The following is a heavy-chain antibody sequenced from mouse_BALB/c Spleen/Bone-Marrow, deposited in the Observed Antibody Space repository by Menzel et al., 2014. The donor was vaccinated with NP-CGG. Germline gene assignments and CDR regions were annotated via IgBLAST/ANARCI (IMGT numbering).Heavy chain of an antibody. J-gene: IGHJ2*01. CDR3: ARSGFDY. V-gene: IGHV1S130*01. CDR2: IHPNSGNT. Sequence: QVHVKQSGSVLVRPGASVKLSCKASGYTFTSSWMHWAKQRPGQGLEWIGEIHPNSGNTNYNEKFKGKATLTVDTSSSTAYADLGSLTSEDSAVYYCARSGFDYWGQGTTLTGSS. D-gene: IGHD4-1*01. CDR1: GYTFTSSW.